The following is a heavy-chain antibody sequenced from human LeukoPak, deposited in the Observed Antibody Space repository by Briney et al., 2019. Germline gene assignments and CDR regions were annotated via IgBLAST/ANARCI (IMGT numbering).Heavy chain of an antibody. D-gene: IGHD3-22*01. CDR1: GYTFTSYY. CDR3: ARPRYYCDSSGSFDY. J-gene: IGHJ4*02. V-gene: IGHV1-46*01. Sequence: GASVKVSCKASGYTFTSYYMHWVRQAPGQGLGWMGIINPSGGSTSYAQKFQGRVTMTRDMSTSTVYMELSSLRSEDTAVYYCARPRYYCDSSGSFDYWGQGTLVTVSS. CDR2: INPSGGST.